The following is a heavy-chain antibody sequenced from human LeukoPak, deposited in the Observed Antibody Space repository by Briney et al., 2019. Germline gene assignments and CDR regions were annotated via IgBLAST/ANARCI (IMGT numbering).Heavy chain of an antibody. Sequence: ASVKVSCKVSGYTLTELSMHWVRQAPGQGLEWMGWINPNSGGTNYAQKFQGWVTMTRDTSISTAYMELSRLRSDDTAVYYCARVASDYYDSSVSDAFDIWGQGTMVTVSS. CDR3: ARVASDYYDSSVSDAFDI. V-gene: IGHV1-2*04. CDR1: GYTLTELS. J-gene: IGHJ3*02. D-gene: IGHD3-22*01. CDR2: INPNSGGT.